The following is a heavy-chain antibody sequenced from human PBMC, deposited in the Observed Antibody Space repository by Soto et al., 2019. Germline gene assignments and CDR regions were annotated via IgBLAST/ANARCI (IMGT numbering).Heavy chain of an antibody. J-gene: IGHJ4*02. CDR3: FNVRFGY. CDR1: NFNFRTNW. V-gene: IGHV3-7*01. CDR2: INEDGSKT. Sequence: GGSLRLSCAVSNFNFRTNWMSWVRQAPGIGLEWVANINEDGSKTNYVDSVKGRFTISRDNAQNSLYLQMNSLRVEDTALYYCFNVRFGYWGRGTLVTVSS. D-gene: IGHD2-8*01.